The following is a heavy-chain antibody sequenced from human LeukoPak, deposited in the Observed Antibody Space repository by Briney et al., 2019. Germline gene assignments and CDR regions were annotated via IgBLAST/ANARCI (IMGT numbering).Heavy chain of an antibody. J-gene: IGHJ4*02. Sequence: PSETLSLTCTVSDDSITIYYWSWIRQPPGKGLEWIGYIDHTGITNYNPSLNSRVTISRDTSKNHFSLELSSATAADTAVYFCARAVYNSPFDYWGQGTLVTVSS. CDR1: DDSITIYY. CDR3: ARAVYNSPFDY. D-gene: IGHD1-1*01. CDR2: IDHTGIT. V-gene: IGHV4-59*01.